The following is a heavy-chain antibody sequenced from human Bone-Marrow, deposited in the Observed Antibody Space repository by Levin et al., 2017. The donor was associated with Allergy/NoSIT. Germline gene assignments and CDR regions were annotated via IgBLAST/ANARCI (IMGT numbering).Heavy chain of an antibody. D-gene: IGHD5-18*01. V-gene: IGHV3-73*01. Sequence: GGSLRLSCAASGFTFSGSAMHWVRQSSGKGLEWVGHIGVKANTYATAYAASVKGRFTVSRDDSNNTAYLQMNSLKTEDTAVYYCTTLSGYSNGYGWFDPWGQGTLVIVSS. CDR1: GFTFSGSA. CDR2: IGVKANTYAT. J-gene: IGHJ5*02. CDR3: TTLSGYSNGYGWFDP.